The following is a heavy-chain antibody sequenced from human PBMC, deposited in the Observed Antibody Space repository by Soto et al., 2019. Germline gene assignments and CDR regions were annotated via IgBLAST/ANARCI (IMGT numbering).Heavy chain of an antibody. V-gene: IGHV4-31*03. CDR1: GASITSDGYY. CDR3: SSLKAVTSNNIDF. J-gene: IGHJ4*02. Sequence: QVQLQESGPGLVKPSQTLSLTCTVSGASITSDGYYWTWLRQFPGRGLEWIGYIYNTGSTFYNPSRKCRLTLSVDTSTSEFSLTLTSVTAADTAVDDCSSLKAVTSNNIDFWGQGTLVTVSS. D-gene: IGHD6-19*01. CDR2: IYNTGST.